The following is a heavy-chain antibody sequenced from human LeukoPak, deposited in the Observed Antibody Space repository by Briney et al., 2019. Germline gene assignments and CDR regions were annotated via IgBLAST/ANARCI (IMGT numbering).Heavy chain of an antibody. CDR2: INPNSGGT. CDR1: GYTFTSYA. J-gene: IGHJ4*02. V-gene: IGHV1-2*06. CDR3: ASAGYCGGDCYSNYFDY. Sequence: ASVKVSCKASGYTFTSYAMNWVRQAPGQGLEWMGRINPNSGGTNYAQKFQGRVTMTRDTSISTAYMELSRLRSDDTAVYYCASAGYCGGDCYSNYFDYWGQGTLVTVSS. D-gene: IGHD2-21*02.